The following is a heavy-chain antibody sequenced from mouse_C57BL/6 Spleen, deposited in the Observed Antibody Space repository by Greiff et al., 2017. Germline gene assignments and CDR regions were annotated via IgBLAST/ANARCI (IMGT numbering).Heavy chain of an antibody. J-gene: IGHJ2*01. CDR1: GYTFTSYW. V-gene: IGHV1-55*01. D-gene: IGHD4-1*01. CDR3: ARWDSYYFDY. CDR2: IYPGRGST. Sequence: QVQLQQPGAELVKPGASVKMSCKASGYTFTSYWITWVKQRPGQGLAWIGDIYPGRGSTNYNEKFKSKATLTVDTSSSTAYMQLSSLTSEDSAVYYCARWDSYYFDYWSQGTTLTVSS.